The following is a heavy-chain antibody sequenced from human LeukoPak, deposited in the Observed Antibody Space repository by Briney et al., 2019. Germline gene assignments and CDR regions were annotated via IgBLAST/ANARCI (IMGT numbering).Heavy chain of an antibody. D-gene: IGHD1-26*01. J-gene: IGHJ4*02. V-gene: IGHV4-61*02. CDR2: IHSSGST. CDR3: ARDRTLGVGAAFFDY. CDR1: GGSISSGSYY. Sequence: SQTLSLTCTVSGGSISSGSYYWGWIRQPAGKGLEWIGRIHSSGSTIYNPSLKSRVTISVDTSKNQFSLKLTSVTAADTAVYYCARDRTLGVGAAFFDYWGQGTLVTVSS.